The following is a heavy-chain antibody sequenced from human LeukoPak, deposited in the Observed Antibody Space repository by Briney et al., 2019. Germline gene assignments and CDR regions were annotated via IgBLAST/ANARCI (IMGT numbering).Heavy chain of an antibody. CDR2: FSNSADTA. J-gene: IGHJ4*02. CDR1: GFSFSSTKP. V-gene: IGHV3-23*01. D-gene: IGHD1-20*01. CDR3: AKDPVTGFFDY. Sequence: GGSLGPSCAASGFSFSSTKPLGWVRQAPGKGLEWVSTFSNSADTAYYADSVKGRFTISRDNSKKTLYLQMNSLRAEDTAVYYCAKDPVTGFFDYWGQGTLVTVSS.